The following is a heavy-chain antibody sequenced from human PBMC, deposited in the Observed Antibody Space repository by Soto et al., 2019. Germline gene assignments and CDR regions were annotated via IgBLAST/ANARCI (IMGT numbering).Heavy chain of an antibody. Sequence: QLQLQESGPGLVKPSETLSLTCTVSGGSISSSSYYWGWIRQPPGKGLEWIGSIYYSGSTYYNPSLKSRVTISVDTSKNQFSLKLSSVTAADTAVYYCASTLRYFDWLEHDFDYWGQGTLVTVSS. D-gene: IGHD3-9*01. CDR1: GGSISSSSYY. CDR3: ASTLRYFDWLEHDFDY. J-gene: IGHJ4*02. CDR2: IYYSGST. V-gene: IGHV4-39*01.